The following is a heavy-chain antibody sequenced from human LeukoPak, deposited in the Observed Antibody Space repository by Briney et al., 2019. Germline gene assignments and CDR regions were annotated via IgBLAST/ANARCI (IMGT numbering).Heavy chain of an antibody. V-gene: IGHV3-21*01. CDR2: ISSSSSYI. Sequence: GGSLRLSCAASGFTFSSYSMNWVRQAPGKGLEWVSSISSSSSYIYYADSVKGRFTISRDNAKNSLYLQMNSLRAEDTAVYYCARDLSSGWSPNDYWGQGTLVTVS. CDR3: ARDLSSGWSPNDY. D-gene: IGHD6-19*01. J-gene: IGHJ4*02. CDR1: GFTFSSYS.